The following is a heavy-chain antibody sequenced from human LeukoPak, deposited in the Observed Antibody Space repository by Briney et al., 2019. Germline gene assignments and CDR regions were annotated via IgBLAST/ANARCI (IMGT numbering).Heavy chain of an antibody. CDR3: ARDSITGFDY. CDR2: IKRDGSEK. J-gene: IGHJ4*02. CDR1: GFTFSSYA. D-gene: IGHD1-20*01. Sequence: GGSLRLSCAASGFTFSSYAMSWVRQAPGKGLEWVANIKRDGSEKYYVDSVKGRFTISRDNAKNSLYLQMNSLRVEDTAVYYCARDSITGFDYWGQGTLVTVSS. V-gene: IGHV3-7*01.